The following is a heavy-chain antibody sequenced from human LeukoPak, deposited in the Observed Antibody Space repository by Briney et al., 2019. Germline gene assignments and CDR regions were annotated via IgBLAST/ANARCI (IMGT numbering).Heavy chain of an antibody. Sequence: GGSLRLSCAASGFTFSSYAMRWVRQAPGKGLEWVAVISYDGSNKYYADSVKGRFTISRDNSKNTLYLQMNSLRAEDTAVYYCARGYSGSYYYYYYYMDVWGKGTTVTVSS. CDR1: GFTFSSYA. D-gene: IGHD1-26*01. CDR2: ISYDGSNK. V-gene: IGHV3-30*04. J-gene: IGHJ6*03. CDR3: ARGYSGSYYYYYYYMDV.